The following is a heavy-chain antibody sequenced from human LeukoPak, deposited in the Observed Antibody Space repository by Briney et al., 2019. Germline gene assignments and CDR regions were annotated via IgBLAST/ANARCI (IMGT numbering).Heavy chain of an antibody. CDR1: GYTFTSYD. CDR2: MNPNSGNT. Sequence: ASVKVSCKASGYTFTSYDVNWVRQATGQGLEWMGWMNPNSGNTSYAQKFQGRVTMTRDTSTSTVYMELSSLRSEDTAVYYCARDLFRRAAALTPYYMDVWGKGTTVTVSS. D-gene: IGHD2-2*01. J-gene: IGHJ6*03. CDR3: ARDLFRRAAALTPYYMDV. V-gene: IGHV1-8*01.